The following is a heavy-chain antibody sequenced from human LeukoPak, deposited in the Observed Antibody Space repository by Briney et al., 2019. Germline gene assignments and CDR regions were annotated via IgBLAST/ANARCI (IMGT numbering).Heavy chain of an antibody. J-gene: IGHJ4*02. CDR3: ARKENVYTSFDY. V-gene: IGHV4-28*01. D-gene: IGHD3-16*01. Sequence: PSDTLSLTCAVSGYSITSSSWWGWIRQPPGKGLEWIGYIYHSGTTYYNPSLQSRVTMSVDTSKNQFSLKLSSVTAVDTAGYYFARKENVYTSFDYGGQETLVTVSS. CDR2: IYHSGTT. CDR1: GYSITSSSW.